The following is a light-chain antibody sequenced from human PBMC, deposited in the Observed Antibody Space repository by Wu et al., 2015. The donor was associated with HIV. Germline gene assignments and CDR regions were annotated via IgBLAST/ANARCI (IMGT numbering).Light chain of an antibody. V-gene: IGKV3-11*01. Sequence: EIVLTQSPATLSLSPGDRATLSCRASPSVSSYLAWYQQKPGQAPRLLIFDATNRATDIPAGFSGSGSGTDFTLTISRLEPEDVAVYYCQQYGNSPLWTFGQGTKVEIK. CDR2: DAT. CDR1: PSVSSY. CDR3: QQYGNSPLWT. J-gene: IGKJ1*01.